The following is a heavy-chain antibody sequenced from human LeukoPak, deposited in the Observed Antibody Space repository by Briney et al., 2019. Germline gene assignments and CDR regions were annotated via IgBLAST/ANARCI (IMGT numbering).Heavy chain of an antibody. D-gene: IGHD1/OR15-1a*01. Sequence: GGSLRPSCAASGFTFSSYWMSWVRQAPGKGLEWVANIKQDGSEKYYVDSVKGRFTISRDNAKNSLYLQMNSLRAEDTAVYYCARVGTAHYFDYWGQGTLVTVSS. CDR2: IKQDGSEK. V-gene: IGHV3-7*01. CDR1: GFTFSSYW. J-gene: IGHJ4*02. CDR3: ARVGTAHYFDY.